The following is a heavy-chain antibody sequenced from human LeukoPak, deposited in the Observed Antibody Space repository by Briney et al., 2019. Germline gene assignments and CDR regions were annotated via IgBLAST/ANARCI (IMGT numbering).Heavy chain of an antibody. CDR1: GFTFSSHSM. CDR3: AKSNGYGLVDI. CDR2: IYYSGST. J-gene: IGHJ3*02. Sequence: PGGSLRLSCAASGFTFSSHSMNWIRQPPGKGLEWIGSIYYSGSTYYNPSLKSRVTVSLDTSRNQFSLKLTSVTAADTAVYYCAKSNGYGLVDIWGQGTMVTVSS. V-gene: IGHV4-39*07. D-gene: IGHD3-10*01.